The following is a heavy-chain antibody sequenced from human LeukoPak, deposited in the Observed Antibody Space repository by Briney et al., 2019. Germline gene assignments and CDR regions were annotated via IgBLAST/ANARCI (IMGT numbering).Heavy chain of an antibody. CDR3: ARDQGSSGYVGYFDY. CDR2: ISSSGSGGNT. V-gene: IGHV3-23*01. J-gene: IGHJ4*02. CDR1: GVTLSSYA. Sequence: PGGSLRLSCAASGVTLSSYAMSWARQAPGKGLEWVSGISSSGSGGNTYYADSVNGRFTISRDSSKNTLFLHMNTLRAEDTAVYYCARDQGSSGYVGYFDYWGQGTLVTVSS. D-gene: IGHD3-22*01.